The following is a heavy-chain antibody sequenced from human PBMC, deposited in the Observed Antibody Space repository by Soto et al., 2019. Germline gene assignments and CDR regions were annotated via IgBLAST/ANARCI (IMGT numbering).Heavy chain of an antibody. J-gene: IGHJ3*01. Sequence: ASVKVSCKASGFTFSDYYIHRLRQAPGQGPEWMGLINPDSGGTRFAQKFQGWVTMTRDTSINTAYMELSRLRFNDTAVYYCARDMTGTGYDAFDLWGQGTMVTVS. CDR1: GFTFSDYY. CDR3: ARDMTGTGYDAFDL. CDR2: INPDSGGT. V-gene: IGHV1-2*04. D-gene: IGHD1-20*01.